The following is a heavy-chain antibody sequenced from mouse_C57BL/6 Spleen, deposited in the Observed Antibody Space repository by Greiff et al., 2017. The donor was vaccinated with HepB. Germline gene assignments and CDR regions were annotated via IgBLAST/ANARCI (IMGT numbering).Heavy chain of an antibody. D-gene: IGHD1-1*01. J-gene: IGHJ4*01. Sequence: EVQLQQSGPGMVKPSQSLSLTCTVTGYSITSGYDWHWIRHFPGNKLEWMGYISYSGSTNYNPSLKSRISITHDTSKNHFFLKLNSVTTEDTATYYCARAPYGGAMDYWGQGTSVTVSS. V-gene: IGHV3-1*01. CDR2: ISYSGST. CDR3: ARAPYGGAMDY. CDR1: GYSITSGYD.